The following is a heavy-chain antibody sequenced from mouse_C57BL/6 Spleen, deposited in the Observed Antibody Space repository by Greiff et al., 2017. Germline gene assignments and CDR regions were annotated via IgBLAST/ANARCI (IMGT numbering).Heavy chain of an antibody. Sequence: QVQLQQSGAELARPGASVKLSCKASGYTFTSYGISWVKQRTGQGLEWIGEIYPRSGNTYYNEKFKGKATLTADKSSSTAYMELRSLTSEDSAVYFCARIPSYYYGSSPYAMDYWGQGTSVTVSS. D-gene: IGHD1-1*01. CDR1: GYTFTSYG. V-gene: IGHV1-81*01. J-gene: IGHJ4*01. CDR2: IYPRSGNT. CDR3: ARIPSYYYGSSPYAMDY.